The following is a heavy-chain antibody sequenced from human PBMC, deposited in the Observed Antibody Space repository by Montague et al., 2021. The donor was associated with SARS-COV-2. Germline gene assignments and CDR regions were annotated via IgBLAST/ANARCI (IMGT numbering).Heavy chain of an antibody. J-gene: IGHJ3*02. CDR1: GGSISTYY. Sequence: SETLSLTCTVSGGSISTYYWSWIRQPPGKGLEWIGDIYYNGYTNYNHSXXSRVTISVDTSKNQFSLRLSSVTAADTAVYFCARGGATYYYDTSGYVNAFDTWGQGTMVTVSS. V-gene: IGHV4-59*01. CDR3: ARGGATYYYDTSGYVNAFDT. CDR2: IYYNGYT. D-gene: IGHD3-22*01.